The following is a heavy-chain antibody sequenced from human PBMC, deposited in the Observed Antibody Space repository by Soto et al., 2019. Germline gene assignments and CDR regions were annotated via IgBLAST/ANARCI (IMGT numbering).Heavy chain of an antibody. Sequence: DVQLVESGGGLVQPGRSLRLSCASSGFTFDDYAMHWVRQPPGKGLEWVSGISWDGSRAGYADSVKGRFTISRDNARNSLYLQINSLRPEDTALYYCAKDIGGPDYGDYGFDSWGQGTLITVSS. CDR3: AKDIGGPDYGDYGFDS. D-gene: IGHD4-17*01. CDR1: GFTFDDYA. V-gene: IGHV3-9*01. J-gene: IGHJ4*02. CDR2: ISWDGSRA.